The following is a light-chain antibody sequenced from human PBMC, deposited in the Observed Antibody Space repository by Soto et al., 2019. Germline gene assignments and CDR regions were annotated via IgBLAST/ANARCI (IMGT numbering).Light chain of an antibody. CDR2: KTS. V-gene: IGKV1-5*03. CDR1: QTISSW. CDR3: QQYNSFSLT. Sequence: DIQMTQSPSTLSASVGDRVTITCRASQTISSWLAWYQQKPGKAPKLLIYKTSNLQSGVPSRFSGNGSGTEFSLTISSLQPDDFATYYCQQYNSFSLTFGGGTRVEVK. J-gene: IGKJ4*01.